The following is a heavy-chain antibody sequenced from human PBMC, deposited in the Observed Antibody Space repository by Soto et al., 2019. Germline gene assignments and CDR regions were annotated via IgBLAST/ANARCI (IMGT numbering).Heavy chain of an antibody. Sequence: EVQLVESGGGLVQPGGSLRLSCAASGFTVSSNYMSWVRQAPGKGLEWVSVIYSGGSTYYADSVKGRFTISRDNSKNTLYLQMNSLRAGDTAVYYCARGGSDTAMVVTRWGQGTLVTVSS. D-gene: IGHD5-18*01. V-gene: IGHV3-66*01. J-gene: IGHJ4*02. CDR3: ARGGSDTAMVVTR. CDR1: GFTVSSNY. CDR2: IYSGGST.